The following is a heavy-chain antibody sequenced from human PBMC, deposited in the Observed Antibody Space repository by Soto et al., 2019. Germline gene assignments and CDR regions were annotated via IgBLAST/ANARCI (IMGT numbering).Heavy chain of an antibody. D-gene: IGHD2-2*01. V-gene: IGHV3-23*05. CDR1: GLPFSTSG. CDR2: IGPTANT. CDR3: AIARHCSSAACPAAE. Sequence: EVQLLESGGGLVQPRGSLILSCAASGLPFSTSGILWLRQPPGEGLEWVSAIGPTANTNYRDTVKGRFTIYRDSSRNTVFLQMSALRPEDTAVYYCAIARHCSSAACPAAEWGQGTLITVSS. J-gene: IGHJ4*02.